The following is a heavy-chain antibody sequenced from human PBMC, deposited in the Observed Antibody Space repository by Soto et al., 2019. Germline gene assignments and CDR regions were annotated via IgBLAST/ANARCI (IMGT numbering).Heavy chain of an antibody. V-gene: IGHV1-8*01. Sequence: GASVKVSCKASGYTLTSYDINWVRQATGQGLEWMGWMNPNSGNTGYAQKFQGRVTMTRNTSISTAYMELSSLRSEDTAVYYCAKGFVGVCYRCSYYFDSWGQGALVTVSS. CDR2: MNPNSGNT. J-gene: IGHJ4*02. CDR3: AKGFVGVCYRCSYYFDS. D-gene: IGHD2-8*01. CDR1: GYTLTSYD.